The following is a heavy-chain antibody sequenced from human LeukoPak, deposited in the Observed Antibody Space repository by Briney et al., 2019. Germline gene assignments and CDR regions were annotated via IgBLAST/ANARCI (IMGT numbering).Heavy chain of an antibody. CDR3: ASLGSRGDILTGYRRYGMDV. D-gene: IGHD3-9*01. Sequence: GASVKVSCKASGYTFSNYDINWVRQATGQGLEWMGWMNPNSGNTGYAQRFQGRVTMIRNTSISTAYMELSRLRSDDTAVYYCASLGSRGDILTGYRRYGMDVWGQGTTVTVSS. V-gene: IGHV1-8*01. CDR2: MNPNSGNT. CDR1: GYTFSNYD. J-gene: IGHJ6*02.